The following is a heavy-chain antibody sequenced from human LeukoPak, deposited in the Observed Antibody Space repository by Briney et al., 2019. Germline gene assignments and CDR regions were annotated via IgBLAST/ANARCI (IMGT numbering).Heavy chain of an antibody. J-gene: IGHJ4*02. Sequence: GGSLRLSCAASRFTFDDYGMSWVRQAPGKGLEWVSNINWNGGSTGYADSVKGRFTVSRDNAKNSLYLQMNSLRAEDTALYYCARDDGSGSGEYWGQGTLVTVSS. V-gene: IGHV3-20*04. CDR2: INWNGGST. CDR3: ARDDGSGSGEY. CDR1: RFTFDDYG. D-gene: IGHD3-10*01.